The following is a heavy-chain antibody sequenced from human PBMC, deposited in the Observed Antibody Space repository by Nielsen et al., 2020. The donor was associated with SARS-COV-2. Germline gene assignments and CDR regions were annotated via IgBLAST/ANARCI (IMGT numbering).Heavy chain of an antibody. CDR2: MNPNSGNT. J-gene: IGHJ6*02. CDR1: GYTFTSYD. Sequence: ASVKVSCKASGYTFTSYDINWVRQATGQGLEWMGWMNPNSGNTGYAQKFQGRVTMTRNTSISTAYMELSSLRSEDTAVYYCARGKYGDYATGLYYYYGMDVWGQGTTVTVSS. CDR3: ARGKYGDYATGLYYYYGMDV. V-gene: IGHV1-8*01. D-gene: IGHD4-17*01.